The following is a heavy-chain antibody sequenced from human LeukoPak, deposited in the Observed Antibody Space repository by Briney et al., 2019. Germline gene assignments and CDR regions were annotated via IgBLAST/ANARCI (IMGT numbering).Heavy chain of an antibody. V-gene: IGHV3-7*01. CDR3: ARADLGSCSGGSCYGHY. CDR2: IKQDGSEK. CDR1: GFTFSSYW. Sequence: AGGSLRLSCAASGFTFSSYWMSWVRQAPGKGLEWVANIKQDGSEKYYVDSVKGRFTISRDNAKNSLYLQMNSLRAEDTAVYYCARADLGSCSGGSCYGHYWGQGTLVTVSS. J-gene: IGHJ4*02. D-gene: IGHD2-15*01.